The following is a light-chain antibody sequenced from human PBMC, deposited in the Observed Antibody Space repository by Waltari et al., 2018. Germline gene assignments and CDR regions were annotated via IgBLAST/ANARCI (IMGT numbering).Light chain of an antibody. Sequence: EIVMTQSTATLSVSPGERSNLTCRASPSVSSNLAWYQQKPGQAPRLLIYGASTRATGIPARFSGSGSGTEFTLTISSMQSEDFAVYYCQQYNNWPRTFGQGTKVEIK. V-gene: IGKV3-15*01. CDR3: QQYNNWPRT. J-gene: IGKJ1*01. CDR2: GAS. CDR1: PSVSSN.